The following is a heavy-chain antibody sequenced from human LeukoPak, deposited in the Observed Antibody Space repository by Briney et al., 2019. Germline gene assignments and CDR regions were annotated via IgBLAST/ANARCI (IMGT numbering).Heavy chain of an antibody. V-gene: IGHV4-59*12. CDR3: AREAAYCSSTSCPTPSWFDP. CDR1: GGSISNYY. J-gene: IGHJ5*02. D-gene: IGHD2-2*01. CDR2: IYYSGST. Sequence: SETLSLTCTVSGGSISNYYWSWIRQPPGKVLVWIGYIYYSGSTNYNPSLKSRVTISVDTSKNQFSLELSSVTAADTAVYYCAREAAYCSSTSCPTPSWFDPWGQGTLVTVSS.